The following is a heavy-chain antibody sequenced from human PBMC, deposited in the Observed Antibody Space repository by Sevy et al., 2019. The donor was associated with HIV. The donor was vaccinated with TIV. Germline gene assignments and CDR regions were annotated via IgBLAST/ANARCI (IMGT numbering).Heavy chain of an antibody. J-gene: IGHJ4*02. CDR1: GGSISSGNYY. V-gene: IGHV4-61*02. CDR2: IHASGST. CDR3: ARLVREGATYPDY. D-gene: IGHD1-26*01. Sequence: SETLSLTCTVSGGSISSGNYYWSWIRQPAGKGLEWIGRIHASGSTNYKSSLKSRVTMSVDTSKNQFSRRVTSVTAADTAVYYCARLVREGATYPDYWGQGTLVTVSS.